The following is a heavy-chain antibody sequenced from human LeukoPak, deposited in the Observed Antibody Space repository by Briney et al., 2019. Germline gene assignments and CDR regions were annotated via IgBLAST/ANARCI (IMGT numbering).Heavy chain of an antibody. D-gene: IGHD2-2*01. CDR2: ISAYNGNT. CDR1: GYTFTSYG. J-gene: IGHJ5*02. CDR3: ARDRSPSHHCGSTSCYARMGWLQSP. Sequence: ASVKVSCKASGYTFTSYGISWVRQAPGQGLEWMGWISAYNGNTNYAQKLQGRVTMTTDTSTSTAYMELRSLRSDDTAVYYCARDRSPSHHCGSTSCYARMGWLQSPWGQGTLVTVSS. V-gene: IGHV1-18*01.